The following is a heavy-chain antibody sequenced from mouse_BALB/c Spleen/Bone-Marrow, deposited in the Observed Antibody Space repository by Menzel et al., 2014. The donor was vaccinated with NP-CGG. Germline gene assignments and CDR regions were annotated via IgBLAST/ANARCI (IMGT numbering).Heavy chain of an antibody. Sequence: VQLQQSGAELVKPGASVKLSCKASGYTFTSYWMHWVKQRPGQGLEWIGEIIPSNGRTNYSEKFKSKATLTVDKSSNAAYMQLSSLTSEDSAVYYCARWLLQYFDVWGAGTTVAVSS. CDR2: IIPSNGRT. CDR3: ARWLLQYFDV. CDR1: GYTFTSYW. D-gene: IGHD2-3*01. V-gene: IGHV1S81*02. J-gene: IGHJ1*01.